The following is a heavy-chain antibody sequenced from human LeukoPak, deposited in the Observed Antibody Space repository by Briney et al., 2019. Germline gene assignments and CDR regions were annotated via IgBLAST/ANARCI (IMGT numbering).Heavy chain of an antibody. J-gene: IGHJ4*02. CDR2: INPNSGVT. CDR3: AREFMTTIHLDY. Sequence: ASVKVSCKASRYTFTGYYMHWVRQAPGQGLEWMGWINPNSGVTDYAQNFQGRVTMTRDRSISTVYMELSSLRSDDTAVYYCAREFMTTIHLDYWGQGTLVTVSS. D-gene: IGHD3-16*01. V-gene: IGHV1-2*02. CDR1: RYTFTGYY.